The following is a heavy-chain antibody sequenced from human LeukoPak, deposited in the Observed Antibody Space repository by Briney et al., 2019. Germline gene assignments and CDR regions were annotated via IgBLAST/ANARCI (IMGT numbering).Heavy chain of an antibody. Sequence: GSLRLSCATSGFTFTTYEMNWVRQPPGKGLEWIGEINHSGSTNYNPSLKSRVTISVDTSKNQFSLKLSSVTAADTAVYYCARTHYWGQGTLVTVSS. CDR2: INHSGST. CDR1: GFTFTTYE. CDR3: ARTHY. J-gene: IGHJ4*02. V-gene: IGHV4-34*01.